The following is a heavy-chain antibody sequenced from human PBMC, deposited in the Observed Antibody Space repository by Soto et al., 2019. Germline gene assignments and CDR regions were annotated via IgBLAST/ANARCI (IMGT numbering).Heavy chain of an antibody. D-gene: IGHD3-3*01. J-gene: IGHJ5*02. CDR2: IYYNGNI. V-gene: IGHV4-30-4*01. CDR1: VVSITSGDYY. Sequence: SETLSLTCTVSVVSITSGDYYCSWIRQPPWKGLEWIAYIYYNGNIYSNPSLKSRLTMSRDTSKNQFSLKLDSVTATDTAVYYCARAKEGDWFQGTAFQSWGQGTLVTVSS. CDR3: ARAKEGDWFQGTAFQS.